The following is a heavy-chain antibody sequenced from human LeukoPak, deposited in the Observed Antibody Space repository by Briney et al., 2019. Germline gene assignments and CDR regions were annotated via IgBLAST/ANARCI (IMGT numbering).Heavy chain of an antibody. J-gene: IGHJ4*02. CDR3: AREWVIDYGDYDVYHYFDY. CDR2: IIPIFGTA. D-gene: IGHD4-17*01. V-gene: IGHV1-69*05. CDR1: GGTFSSYA. Sequence: SVKVSCKASGGTFSSYAISWVRQAPGQGLEWMGRIIPIFGTANYAQKFQGRVTITTDESTSTAYMELSSLRSEDTAVYYCAREWVIDYGDYDVYHYFDYWGQGTLVTVYS.